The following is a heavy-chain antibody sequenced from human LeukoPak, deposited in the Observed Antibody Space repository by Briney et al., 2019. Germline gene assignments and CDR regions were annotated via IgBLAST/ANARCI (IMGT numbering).Heavy chain of an antibody. CDR1: GFTFSSYA. V-gene: IGHV3-23*01. Sequence: GGSLGLSCAASGFTFSSYAMNWVRQAPGKGLEWVSAISGSGGSTYYADSVKGRFTISRDDSKNMLYLQVNSLKADDTALYYCAKDPTVYTYYYGMDVWGQGTTVTVSS. CDR2: ISGSGGST. D-gene: IGHD5/OR15-5a*01. J-gene: IGHJ6*02. CDR3: AKDPTVYTYYYGMDV.